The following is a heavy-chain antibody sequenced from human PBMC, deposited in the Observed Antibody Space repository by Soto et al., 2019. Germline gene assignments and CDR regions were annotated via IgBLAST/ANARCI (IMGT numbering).Heavy chain of an antibody. J-gene: IGHJ6*02. D-gene: IGHD3-10*01. CDR1: GYRFANCW. V-gene: IGHV5-51*01. CDR2: IYPDDSDT. Sequence: PGECLKISCRASGYRFANCWIGWGGEMGGKVLEWMWIIYPDDSDTRYRPSFQGHVTISADKSISTAYLQWSSLKASDTAMYYCARDAYYTSGNYFTYNTYAMDVWGQGTTVTVYS. CDR3: ARDAYYTSGNYFTYNTYAMDV.